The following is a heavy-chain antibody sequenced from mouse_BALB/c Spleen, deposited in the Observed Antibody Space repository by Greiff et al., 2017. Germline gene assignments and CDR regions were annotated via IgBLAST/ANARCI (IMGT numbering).Heavy chain of an antibody. D-gene: IGHD1-1*01. CDR1: GFTFSSYA. J-gene: IGHJ1*01. CDR2: ISSGGSYT. CDR3: ARRDGSSCDWYFDV. Sequence: EVQGVESGGGLVKPGGSLKLSCAASGFTFSSYAMSWVRQTPEKRLEWVATISSGGSYTYYPDSVKGRFTISRDNAKNTLYLQMSSLRSEDTAMYYCARRDGSSCDWYFDVWGAGTTVTVSS. V-gene: IGHV5-9-3*01.